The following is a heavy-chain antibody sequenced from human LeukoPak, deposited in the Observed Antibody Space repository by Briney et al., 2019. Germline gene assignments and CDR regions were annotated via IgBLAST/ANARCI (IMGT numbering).Heavy chain of an antibody. D-gene: IGHD3-10*01. CDR2: IDYTGST. V-gene: IGHV4-59*12. J-gene: IGHJ3*02. CDR3: AKSNGYGLVDI. Sequence: SETLSLTCSVSGASMRNFYWSWIRQPPGEGLEWIGYIDYTGSTSYNPSLKSRVTISIETSKNQFSLKLNSVTAADTAVYYCAKSNGYGLVDIWGQGTMVTVSS. CDR1: GASMRNFY.